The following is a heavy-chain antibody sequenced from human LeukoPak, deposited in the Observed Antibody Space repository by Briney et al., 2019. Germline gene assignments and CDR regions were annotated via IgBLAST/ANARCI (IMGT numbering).Heavy chain of an antibody. J-gene: IGHJ4*02. CDR2: IHYSGST. CDR3: ARHDCSGGSCAFGY. D-gene: IGHD2-15*01. CDR1: GDPISNSY. Sequence: SETLSLTCTVSGDPISNSYWSWIRQPPEKGLEWIGYIHYSGSTNYNPSLKSRVAMSVDTSKNQFSLKLNSVTAADTAVYYCARHDCSGGSCAFGYWGQGTLVTVSS. V-gene: IGHV4-59*01.